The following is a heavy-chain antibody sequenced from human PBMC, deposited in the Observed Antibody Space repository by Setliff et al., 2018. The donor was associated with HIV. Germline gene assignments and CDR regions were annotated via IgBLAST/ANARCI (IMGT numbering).Heavy chain of an antibody. J-gene: IGHJ6*02. V-gene: IGHV3-21*01. CDR1: GFIFSGYT. CDR3: ARDYLYYNMYNGSPVYGMDV. CDR2: ISSSGNFI. D-gene: IGHD3-10*01. Sequence: GSLRLSCAASGFIFSGYTMVWVRQAPGKGLEWVSSISSSGNFIYYEDSVQGRFTVSRDNSKNSLYLQMNSLRVEDTAVYYCARDYLYYNMYNGSPVYGMDVWGQGTTVTVSS.